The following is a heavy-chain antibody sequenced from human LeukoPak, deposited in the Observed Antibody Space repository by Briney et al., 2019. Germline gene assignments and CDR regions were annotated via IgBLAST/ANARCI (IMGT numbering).Heavy chain of an antibody. Sequence: KTSGTLSLTCTVSGGSVSTYYWRWIRQPPGKGLEWIGYIYYSGSTNYNPYLKSRVTISVDTSKNQFSLKLEYVTAADTAVYYCARQGARGYSSYWFDPWGQGTLVTVSS. D-gene: IGHD6-13*01. V-gene: IGHV4-59*08. J-gene: IGHJ5*02. CDR2: IYYSGST. CDR1: GGSVSTYY. CDR3: ARQGARGYSSYWFDP.